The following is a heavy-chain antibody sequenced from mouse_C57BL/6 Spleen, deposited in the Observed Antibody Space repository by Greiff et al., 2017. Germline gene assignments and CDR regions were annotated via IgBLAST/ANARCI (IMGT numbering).Heavy chain of an antibody. CDR2: IYPGDGDT. V-gene: IGHV1-82*01. Sequence: VQLQQSGPELVKPGASVKISCKASGYAFSSSWMNWVKQRPGKGLEWIGRIYPGDGDTNYNGKFKGKATLTADKSSSTAYMQLSSLTSEDSAVYFCAIPTDFDYWGKGTTLTVAS. CDR1: GYAFSSSW. CDR3: AIPTDFDY. J-gene: IGHJ2*01.